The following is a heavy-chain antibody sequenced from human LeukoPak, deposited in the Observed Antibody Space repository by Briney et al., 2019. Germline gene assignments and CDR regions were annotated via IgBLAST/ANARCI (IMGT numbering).Heavy chain of an antibody. CDR3: ARVDVRGWFDP. D-gene: IGHD2-8*01. CDR1: GYTFTSYG. J-gene: IGHJ5*02. V-gene: IGHV1-18*01. CDR2: ISAYNGNT. Sequence: ASVKVCCKASGYTFTSYGISWVRQAPGQGVEWMGWISAYNGNTNYAQKLQGRVTMTTDTSTSTAYMELRSLRSDDTAVYYCARVDVRGWFDPWGQGTLVTVSS.